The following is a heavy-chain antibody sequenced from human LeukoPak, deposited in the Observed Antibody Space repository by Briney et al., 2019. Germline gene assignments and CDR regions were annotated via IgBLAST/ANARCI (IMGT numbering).Heavy chain of an antibody. CDR3: AREPSSSSSLLQTFDP. J-gene: IGHJ5*02. CDR1: GGSFSGYY. Sequence: SETLSLTCAVYGGSFSGYYWSWIRQPPGKGLEWIGEINHSGSTNYNPSLKSRVTISVDTSKNQFSLKLSSVTAADTAVYYCAREPSSSSSLLQTFDPWGQGTLVTVSS. CDR2: INHSGST. D-gene: IGHD6-13*01. V-gene: IGHV4-34*01.